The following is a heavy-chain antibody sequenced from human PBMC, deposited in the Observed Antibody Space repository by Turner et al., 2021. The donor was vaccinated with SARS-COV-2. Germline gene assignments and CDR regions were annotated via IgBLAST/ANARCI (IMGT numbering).Heavy chain of an antibody. V-gene: IGHV3-7*01. D-gene: IGHD3-16*01. CDR3: ARVSGAAVWGNYAFDI. CDR2: IKQDGSEK. J-gene: IGHJ3*02. CDR1: GFTFSSYW. Sequence: VQLVESGGGLVQPGGSLRLSYAAYGFTFSSYWMSWVRQAPGKGPDWMANIKQDGSEKYYVDSVKGRFTISRDNAKNSLYLQMSSLRAEDTAVYYCARVSGAAVWGNYAFDIWGQGSMVTVSS.